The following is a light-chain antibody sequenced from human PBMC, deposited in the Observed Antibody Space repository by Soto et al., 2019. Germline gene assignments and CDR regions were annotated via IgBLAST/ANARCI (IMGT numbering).Light chain of an antibody. CDR2: DVS. V-gene: IGLV2-14*01. Sequence: QSVLTQPASGSGSPGQSITISCTGTSSDVGGYSYVSWYQQLPGKAPKLMIYDVSDRSSGVSNRFSGSKSGNTASLTISGLQAEDEADYYCRSSTSSSLYVFGTGSQVTVL. CDR3: RSSTSSSLYV. J-gene: IGLJ1*01. CDR1: SSDVGGYSY.